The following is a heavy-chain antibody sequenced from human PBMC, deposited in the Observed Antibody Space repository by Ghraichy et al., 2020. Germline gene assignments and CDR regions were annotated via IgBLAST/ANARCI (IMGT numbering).Heavy chain of an antibody. D-gene: IGHD3-10*01. CDR1: GYTLTELS. CDR2: FDPEDGET. V-gene: IGHV1-24*01. CDR3: ATEHISGYYYYDMDV. Sequence: ASVKVSCKVSGYTLTELSMHWVRQAPGKGLEWRGGFDPEDGETIYAQKFQGRVTMTEDTSTDTAYMELSSLRSEDTAVYYCATEHISGYYYYDMDVWVQGTTVTVSS. J-gene: IGHJ6*02.